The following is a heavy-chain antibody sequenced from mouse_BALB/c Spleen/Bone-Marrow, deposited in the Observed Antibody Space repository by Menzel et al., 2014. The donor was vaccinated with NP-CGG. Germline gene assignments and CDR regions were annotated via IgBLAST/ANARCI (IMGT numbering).Heavy chain of an antibody. CDR2: INPDSSTI. D-gene: IGHD1-1*01. CDR1: GFDFSRYW. CDR3: ARPLYYNGSSHFDY. Sequence: EVQLVESGGGLVQPGGSLKLSCAASGFDFSRYWMSWVRQAPGKGLEWIGEINPDSSTINYTPSLKDKFIISRDNAKNTLYLQMNKVRSEDTALYYCARPLYYNGSSHFDYWGQGTTLTVSS. J-gene: IGHJ2*01. V-gene: IGHV4-1*02.